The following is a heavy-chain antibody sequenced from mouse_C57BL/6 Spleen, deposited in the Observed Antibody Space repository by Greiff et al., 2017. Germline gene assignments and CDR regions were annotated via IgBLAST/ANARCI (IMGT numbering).Heavy chain of an antibody. D-gene: IGHD2-4*01. CDR1: GYTFTDYN. J-gene: IGHJ2*01. CDR2: INPNNGGT. CDR3: AREGIYYDYPLDY. V-gene: IGHV1-22*01. Sequence: EVKLMESGPELVKPGASVKMSCKASGYTFTDYNMHWVKQSHGKSLEWIGYINPNNGGTSYNQKFKGKATLTVNKSSSTAYMELRSLTSEDSAVYYCAREGIYYDYPLDYWGQGTTLTVSS.